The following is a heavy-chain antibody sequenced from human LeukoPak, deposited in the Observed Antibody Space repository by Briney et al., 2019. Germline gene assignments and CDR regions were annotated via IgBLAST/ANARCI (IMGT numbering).Heavy chain of an antibody. CDR2: IYTSGST. CDR1: GGSISGYY. CDR3: ARQIGDYHNFDC. V-gene: IGHV4-4*07. J-gene: IGHJ4*02. D-gene: IGHD2-21*01. Sequence: PSETLSLTCSVSGGSISGYYWSWIRQPAGKGLEWIGRIYTSGSTNYNPSLETRVTLSLDTSKNGFSLKMTSVTAADTAVYYCARQIGDYHNFDCWGQGTLVTVSS.